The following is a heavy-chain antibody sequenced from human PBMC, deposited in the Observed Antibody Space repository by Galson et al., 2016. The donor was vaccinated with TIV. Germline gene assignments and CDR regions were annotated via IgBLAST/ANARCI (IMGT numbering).Heavy chain of an antibody. CDR1: GFIFSNAW. CDR3: TTELGYCSGGYCYYFDY. Sequence: SLRLSCAASGFIFSNAWMSWVRQAPGKGLEWVGRIKSNFDGGTTDYAAPVKGNFTISRHDSKNTLFLQMNRLKTEDTAVYYCTTELGYCSGGYCYYFDYWGQGTLVTVSS. CDR2: IKSNFDGGTT. D-gene: IGHD2-15*01. V-gene: IGHV3-15*01. J-gene: IGHJ4*02.